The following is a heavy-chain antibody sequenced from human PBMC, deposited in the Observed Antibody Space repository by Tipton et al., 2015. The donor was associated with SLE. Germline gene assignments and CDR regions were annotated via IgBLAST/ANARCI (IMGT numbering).Heavy chain of an antibody. D-gene: IGHD3-16*01. J-gene: IGHJ3*02. Sequence: QLVQSGAEVKKPGASVKVSCKASGYTFTSYGISWVRQAPGQGLEWMGWISAYDGNTNYAQKVQGRVTMTTDTSTATAYMELSSLRSEDTATYYCAGAKLGVLGTDALDIWGQGTMVTVSS. CDR2: ISAYDGNT. CDR1: GYTFTSYG. CDR3: AGAKLGVLGTDALDI. V-gene: IGHV1-18*01.